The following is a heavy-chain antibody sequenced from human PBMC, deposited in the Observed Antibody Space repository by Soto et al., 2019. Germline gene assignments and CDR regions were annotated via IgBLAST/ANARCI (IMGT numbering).Heavy chain of an antibody. CDR3: ARDFTLATVTTEVYYYGMDV. D-gene: IGHD4-4*01. V-gene: IGHV1-8*01. Sequence: ASVKVSCKASGYTFTSYDINWVRQATGQGLEWMGWMNPNSGNTGYAQKFQGRVTMTRNTSISTAYMELSSLRSEDTAVYYCARDFTLATVTTEVYYYGMDVWGQGTTVTVSS. CDR1: GYTFTSYD. J-gene: IGHJ6*02. CDR2: MNPNSGNT.